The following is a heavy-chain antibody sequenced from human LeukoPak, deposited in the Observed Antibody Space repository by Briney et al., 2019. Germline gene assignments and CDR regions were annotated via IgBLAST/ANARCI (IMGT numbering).Heavy chain of an antibody. D-gene: IGHD3-10*01. Sequence: GGSLRLSCAASGFTFSSYSMNWVRQAPGKGLEWVSSISSSSSYIYYADSVKGRFTISRDNAKNSLYLQMNSLRAEDTAVYYCARDPTGDWYFDYWGQGTLVTVSS. CDR3: ARDPTGDWYFDY. V-gene: IGHV3-21*01. CDR2: ISSSSSYI. CDR1: GFTFSSYS. J-gene: IGHJ4*02.